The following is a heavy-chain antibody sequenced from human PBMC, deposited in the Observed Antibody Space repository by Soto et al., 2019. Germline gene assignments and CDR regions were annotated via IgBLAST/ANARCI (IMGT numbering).Heavy chain of an antibody. CDR2: IYYTGRT. D-gene: IGHD3-10*01. V-gene: IGHV4-59*01. CDR1: GGSITSYY. J-gene: IGHJ5*02. Sequence: QVQLQESGPGLVRTSETLSLTCTVSGGSITSYYWTWIRQPPGKELEWIGYIYYTGRTNCNPSLKSRVTMSVDTSKNQFSLRLSSVTAADTAVYYCARDLTIGGFFDPWGQGTLVTVSS. CDR3: ARDLTIGGFFDP.